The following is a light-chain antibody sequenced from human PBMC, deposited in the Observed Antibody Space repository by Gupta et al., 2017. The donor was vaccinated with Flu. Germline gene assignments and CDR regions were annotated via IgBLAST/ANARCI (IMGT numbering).Light chain of an antibody. CDR2: KAS. J-gene: IGKJ1*01. Sequence: DIQMTQSPSTLSASVGDRVTITCRASQSISSWLAWYQQKPGKALNLLIYKASNLESGVPSRFSGRRYGTEYTITIGSMEADDFETKHSQQYPRSFGQGTKVEIK. CDR1: QSISSW. CDR3: QQYPRS. V-gene: IGKV1-5*03.